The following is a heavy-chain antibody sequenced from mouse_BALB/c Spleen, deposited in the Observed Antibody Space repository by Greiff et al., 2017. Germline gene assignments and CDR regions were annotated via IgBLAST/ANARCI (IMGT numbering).Heavy chain of an antibody. CDR3: ARDGLLVPYFDY. D-gene: IGHD2-3*01. CDR1: GYSITSDYA. J-gene: IGHJ2*01. CDR2: ISYSGST. Sequence: EVKLQESGPGLVKPSQSLSLTCTVTGYSITSDYAWNWIRQFPGNKLEWMGYISYSGSTSYNPSLKSRISITRDTSKNQFFLQLNSVTTEDTATYYCARDGLLVPYFDYWGQGTTLTVSS. V-gene: IGHV3-2*02.